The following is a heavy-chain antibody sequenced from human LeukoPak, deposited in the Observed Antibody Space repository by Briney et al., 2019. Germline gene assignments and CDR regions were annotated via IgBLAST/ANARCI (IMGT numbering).Heavy chain of an antibody. CDR3: AKALWFGELSRFDP. CDR1: GFTFSSYA. CDR2: ISNSGGST. V-gene: IGHV3-23*01. J-gene: IGHJ5*02. Sequence: NPGGSLRLSCAASGFTFSSYAMSWVRQAPGKGLESVSAISNSGGSTYYANSVKGRFTISRDNSKNTLYLQMNSLRAEVTAVYYCAKALWFGELSRFDPWGQGTLVTVSS. D-gene: IGHD3-10*01.